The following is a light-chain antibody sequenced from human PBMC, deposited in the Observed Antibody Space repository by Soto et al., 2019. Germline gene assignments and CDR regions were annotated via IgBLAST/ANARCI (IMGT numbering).Light chain of an antibody. CDR3: SSSTSSNTLV. CDR1: KNDIGSSDY. V-gene: IGLV2-14*01. CDR2: GVS. J-gene: IGLJ3*02. Sequence: QSVLTQPASVSASPGQSITISCTGGKNDIGSSDYVSWYQQHPGKAPKLIIYGVSNRPSGTSDRFSGSKSGNTASLTISGLPADDEADYYCSSSTSSNTLVFGGGTKVPVL.